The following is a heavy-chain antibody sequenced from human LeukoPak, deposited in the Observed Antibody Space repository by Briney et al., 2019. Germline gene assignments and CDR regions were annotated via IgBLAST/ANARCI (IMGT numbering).Heavy chain of an antibody. CDR3: ARGGYTIFGVVINDNTFDY. D-gene: IGHD3-3*01. CDR1: YTFTSYX. J-gene: IGHJ4*02. CDR2: XXAYNGNT. V-gene: IGHV1-18*01. Sequence: YTFTSYXXXXXRXAXGQGXXXXXXXXAYNGNTNYAQKLQGRVTMTTDTSTSTAYMELRSLRSDATAVYYCARGGYTIFGVVINDNTFDYWGQGTLVTVSS.